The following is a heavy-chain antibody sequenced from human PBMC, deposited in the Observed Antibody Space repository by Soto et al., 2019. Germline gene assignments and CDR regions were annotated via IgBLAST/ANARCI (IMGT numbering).Heavy chain of an antibody. J-gene: IGHJ5*02. Sequence: GGSLRLSCATSGFTFSSYSMVWVRQAAEKGLEWVASISNNGDTAYYADSVKGRFTISRGNSENTLYLQMNGLRAEDTAVYYCIRGYYWFDPWGQGTLVTVSS. D-gene: IGHD5-18*01. CDR2: ISNNGDTA. V-gene: IGHV3-23*01. CDR1: GFTFSSYS. CDR3: IRGYYWFDP.